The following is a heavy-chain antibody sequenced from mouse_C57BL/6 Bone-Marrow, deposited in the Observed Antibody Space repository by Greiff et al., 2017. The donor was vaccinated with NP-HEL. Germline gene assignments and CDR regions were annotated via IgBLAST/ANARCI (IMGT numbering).Heavy chain of an antibody. CDR3: ARYRWPPFAY. V-gene: IGHV1-81*01. D-gene: IGHD2-14*01. CDR1: GYTFTSYG. J-gene: IGHJ3*01. Sequence: VKLVESGAELARPGASVKLSCKASGYTFTSYGISWVKQRTGQGLEWIGKIYPRSGNTYYNEKFKGKATLTADKSSSTAYMELRSLTSEDSAVYFCARYRWPPFAYWGQGTLVTVSA. CDR2: IYPRSGNT.